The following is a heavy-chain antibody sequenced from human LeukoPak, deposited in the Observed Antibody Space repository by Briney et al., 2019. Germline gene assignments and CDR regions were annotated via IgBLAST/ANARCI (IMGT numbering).Heavy chain of an antibody. D-gene: IGHD3-10*01. CDR2: IYYSGST. V-gene: IGHV4-39*01. CDR3: ARVRVRGFVSYGMDV. J-gene: IGHJ6*02. CDR1: GGSISSSSYY. Sequence: SETLSLTCTVSGGSISSSSYYWGWIRQPPGKGLEWIGSIYYSGSTYYNPSLKSRVTISVDTSKNQFSLKLSSVTAADTAVYYCARVRVRGFVSYGMDVWGQGTTVTVSS.